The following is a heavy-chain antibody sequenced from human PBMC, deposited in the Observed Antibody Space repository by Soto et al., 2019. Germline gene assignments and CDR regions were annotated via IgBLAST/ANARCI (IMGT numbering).Heavy chain of an antibody. J-gene: IGHJ4*02. V-gene: IGHV1-69*02. CDR2: IIPILGIA. CDR3: ARALLGYCSGGSCYSGPY. CDR1: GGTFSSYT. D-gene: IGHD2-15*01. Sequence: ASVKVSCKASGGTFSSYTISWVRQAPGQGLEWMGRIIPILGIANYAQKFQGRVTITADKSTSTAYMELSSLRSEDTAVYYCARALLGYCSGGSCYSGPYWGQGTLVTVSS.